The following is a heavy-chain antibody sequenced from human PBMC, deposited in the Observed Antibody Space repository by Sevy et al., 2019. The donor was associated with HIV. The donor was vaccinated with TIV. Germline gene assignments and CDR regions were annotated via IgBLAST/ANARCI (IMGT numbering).Heavy chain of an antibody. J-gene: IGHJ6*03. CDR3: ARDLTPWFGELLNYYYYMDV. D-gene: IGHD3-10*01. CDR1: GFTFSSYG. CDR2: IWYDGSNK. V-gene: IGHV3-33*01. Sequence: GGSLRLSCAASGFTFSSYGMHWVRQAPGKGLEWVAVIWYDGSNKYYPYSVKGRFTISRENSKNTLYLQMNSLRAEDTAVYYCARDLTPWFGELLNYYYYMDVWGKGTTVTVSS.